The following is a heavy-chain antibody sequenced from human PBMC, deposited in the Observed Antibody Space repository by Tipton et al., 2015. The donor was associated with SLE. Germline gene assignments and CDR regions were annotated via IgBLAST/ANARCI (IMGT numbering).Heavy chain of an antibody. CDR2: IYYSGST. CDR1: GGSISSSSYY. CDR3: AGVSGSYKAYFQH. D-gene: IGHD1-26*01. J-gene: IGHJ1*01. V-gene: IGHV4-39*07. Sequence: TLSLTCTVSGGSISSSSYYWGWIRQPPGKGLEWIGSIYYSGSTYYNPSLKSRVTISVDTSKNQFSLKLSSVTAADTAVYYCAGVSGSYKAYFQHWGQGTLVTVSS.